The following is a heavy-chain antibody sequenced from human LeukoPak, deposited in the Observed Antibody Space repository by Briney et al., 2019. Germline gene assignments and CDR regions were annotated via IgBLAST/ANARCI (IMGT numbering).Heavy chain of an antibody. D-gene: IGHD2-2*01. CDR3: ARGRSYVVVPAASPAFDI. J-gene: IGHJ3*02. CDR2: INHSGST. CDR1: GGSFSGYY. V-gene: IGHV4-34*01. Sequence: PSETLSLTCAVYGGSFSGYYWSWIRQPPGKGLEWIGEINHSGSTNYNPSLKSRVTIPVDTSKNQFSLKLSSVSAADTAVHYCARGRSYVVVPAASPAFDIWGQGTMVTVSS.